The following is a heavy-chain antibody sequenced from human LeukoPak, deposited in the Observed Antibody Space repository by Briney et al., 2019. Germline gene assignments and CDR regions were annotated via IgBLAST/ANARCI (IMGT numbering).Heavy chain of an antibody. CDR3: AKSSPPSSRFLEWLLPHTTFDY. CDR1: GFIFNNYA. D-gene: IGHD3-3*01. CDR2: ISWNSGTI. V-gene: IGHV3-9*01. Sequence: GGSLRLSCAGSGFIFNNYAMHWVRQPPGKGLEWVSGISWNSGTIDYADSVRGRFTISRDNSKNTLYLQMSSLRAEDTAVYYCAKSSPPSSRFLEWLLPHTTFDYWGQGTLVTVSS. J-gene: IGHJ4*02.